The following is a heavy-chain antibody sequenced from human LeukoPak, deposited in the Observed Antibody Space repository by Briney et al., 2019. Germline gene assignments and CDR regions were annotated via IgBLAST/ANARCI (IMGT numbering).Heavy chain of an antibody. J-gene: IGHJ4*02. V-gene: IGHV1-2*06. CDR2: INPNSGGT. CDR3: AAAIPSGDSSGYYFDY. Sequence: GASVKVSCKASGYTFTGYYMHWVRQAPGQGLEWMGRINPNSGGTNYAQKFQGRVAVTRDTSISTAYMELSSLRSEDTAVYYCAAAIPSGDSSGYYFDYWGQGTLVTVSS. D-gene: IGHD3-22*01. CDR1: GYTFTGYY.